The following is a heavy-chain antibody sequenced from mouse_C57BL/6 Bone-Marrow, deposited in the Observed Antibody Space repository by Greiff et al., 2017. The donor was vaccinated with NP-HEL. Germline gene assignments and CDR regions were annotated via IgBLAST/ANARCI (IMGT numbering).Heavy chain of an antibody. CDR1: GFTFSDYY. CDR3: ARVLITTVVYWYFDV. Sequence: EVKVEESEGGLVQPGSSMKLSCTASGFTFSDYYMAWVRQVPEKGLEWVANINYDGSSTYYLDSLKSRFIISRDNAKDILYLQMSSLKSEDTATYYCARVLITTVVYWYFDVWGTGTTVTVSS. J-gene: IGHJ1*03. CDR2: INYDGSST. V-gene: IGHV5-16*01. D-gene: IGHD1-1*01.